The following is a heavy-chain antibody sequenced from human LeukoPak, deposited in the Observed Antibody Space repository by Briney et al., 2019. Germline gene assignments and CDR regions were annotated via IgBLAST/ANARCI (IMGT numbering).Heavy chain of an antibody. D-gene: IGHD3-22*01. V-gene: IGHV3-30*18. Sequence: QTGGSLRLSCAASGFTLSSYGMHWVRQAPGKGLEWVAVISYDGSNKYYADSVKGRFTISRDNSKNTLYLQMNSLRAEDTAVYYCAKAPESYYYDSSGYYPLDYWGQGTLVTVSS. CDR2: ISYDGSNK. CDR1: GFTLSSYG. CDR3: AKAPESYYYDSSGYYPLDY. J-gene: IGHJ4*02.